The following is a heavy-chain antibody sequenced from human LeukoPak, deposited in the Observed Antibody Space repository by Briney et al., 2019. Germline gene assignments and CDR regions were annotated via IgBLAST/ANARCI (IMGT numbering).Heavy chain of an antibody. CDR3: ARGYSGSSGYYLAAY. D-gene: IGHD3-22*01. J-gene: IGHJ4*02. CDR1: GGSISSYY. CDR2: IYYSGST. Sequence: SETLSLSCTVSGGSISSYYWNWIRQPPGKGLECIGYIYYSGSTNYNPSLKSRVTISVDTSKNQFSLKVSSVTAADTAVYYCARGYSGSSGYYLAAYWGQGTLVTVSS. V-gene: IGHV4-59*01.